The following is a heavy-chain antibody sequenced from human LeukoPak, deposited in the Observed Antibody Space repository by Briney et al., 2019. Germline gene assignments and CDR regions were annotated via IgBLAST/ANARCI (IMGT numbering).Heavy chain of an antibody. J-gene: IGHJ3*02. CDR2: NNPNSGDT. V-gene: IGHV1-2*02. D-gene: IGHD6-13*01. CDR1: GCTFTGYY. Sequence: ASVKVSCKASGCTFTGYYMHGVRQPPGQQREGMGWNNPNSGDTKYAQKFQGRVTMTRDTSISTAYMELSRLRSDDSAVYYCARGETEETGTRPDAFDIWGQGTMVNVSS. CDR3: ARGETEETGTRPDAFDI.